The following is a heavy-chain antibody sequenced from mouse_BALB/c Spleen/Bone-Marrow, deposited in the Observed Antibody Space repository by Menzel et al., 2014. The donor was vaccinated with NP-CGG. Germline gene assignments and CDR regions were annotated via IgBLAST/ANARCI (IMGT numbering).Heavy chain of an antibody. CDR1: GFTFSSYV. CDR2: ISSGGRYT. Sequence: EVKVEESGGGLVKPGGSLKLSCAASGFTFSSYVMSWVRQSPEKRLEWVAEISSGGRYTYYPDTVTGRFTISRDNAKNTLYLEVSSLRSEDTAMYYCTRDQFITTATRAMDYWGQGTSVTVSS. V-gene: IGHV5-9-4*01. J-gene: IGHJ4*01. D-gene: IGHD1-2*01. CDR3: TRDQFITTATRAMDY.